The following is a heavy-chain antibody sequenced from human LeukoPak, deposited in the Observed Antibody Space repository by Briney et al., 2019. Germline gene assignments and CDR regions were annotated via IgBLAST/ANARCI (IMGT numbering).Heavy chain of an antibody. Sequence: PGGSLRLSCAASGFTFSSYSMNWVRQAPGKGLEWVSYISSSGTIRYNADSVKGRFTISRDNAKNSLYLQMNSLRAEDTAVYYCARDRSHQRRFHSSREENWFDPWGQGTLVTVSS. J-gene: IGHJ5*02. D-gene: IGHD6-13*01. CDR1: GFTFSSYS. V-gene: IGHV3-21*05. CDR3: ARDRSHQRRFHSSREENWFDP. CDR2: ISSSGTIR.